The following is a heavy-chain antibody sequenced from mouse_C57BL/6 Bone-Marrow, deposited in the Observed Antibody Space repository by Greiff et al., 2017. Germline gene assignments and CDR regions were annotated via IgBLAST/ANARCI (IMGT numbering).Heavy chain of an antibody. J-gene: IGHJ2*01. D-gene: IGHD1-1*01. Sequence: QVQLQQSGAELVRPGTSVKVSCKASGYAFTNYLIEWVKQRPGQGLEWIGVINPGSGGTTYNEKFKGKATLTADKSSSTAYMQLSSLTSEDSAVYFCARCVFYYYGYFDYWGQGTTLTVSS. CDR3: ARCVFYYYGYFDY. CDR2: INPGSGGT. V-gene: IGHV1-54*01. CDR1: GYAFTNYL.